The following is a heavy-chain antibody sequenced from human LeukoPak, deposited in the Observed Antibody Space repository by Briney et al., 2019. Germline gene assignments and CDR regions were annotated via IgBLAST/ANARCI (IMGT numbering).Heavy chain of an antibody. CDR3: ARGGYSDHFDY. Sequence: SETLSLTCTVSGGSISSYYWSWIWQPPGKGLEWIGYIYYSGSTNYNPSLKSRVTISVDTSKNQFSLKLSSVTAADTAVYYCARGGYSDHFDYWGQGTLVTVSS. CDR2: IYYSGST. J-gene: IGHJ4*02. D-gene: IGHD5-12*01. V-gene: IGHV4-59*01. CDR1: GGSISSYY.